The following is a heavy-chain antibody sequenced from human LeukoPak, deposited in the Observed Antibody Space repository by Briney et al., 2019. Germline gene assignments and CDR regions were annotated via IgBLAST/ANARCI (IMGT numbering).Heavy chain of an antibody. J-gene: IGHJ3*02. CDR2: MNPNSGNT. CDR1: GYTFTSYD. D-gene: IGHD3-10*01. V-gene: IGHV1-8*03. CDR3: ARDPESYYPRGFDM. Sequence: GASVKVSCKASGYTFTSYDINWVRQATGQGLEWMGWMNPNSGNTGYAQKFQGRVTITRNTSISTAYMELSSLRSEDTAVYYCARDPESYYPRGFDMWGQGTVVTVSS.